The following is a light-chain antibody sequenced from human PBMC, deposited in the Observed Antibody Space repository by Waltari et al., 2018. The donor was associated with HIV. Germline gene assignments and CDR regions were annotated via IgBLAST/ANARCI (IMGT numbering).Light chain of an antibody. Sequence: EIVMTQSPATLSVSPGERATLSCRASQSVSSKLAWYQQKPGQAPKLLIYGASTRATGIPARFSGSGSGTEFTLTISSLQSEDFALYFCQQYNNWPLYTFGQGTNLEIK. CDR1: QSVSSK. CDR2: GAS. J-gene: IGKJ2*01. CDR3: QQYNNWPLYT. V-gene: IGKV3D-15*01.